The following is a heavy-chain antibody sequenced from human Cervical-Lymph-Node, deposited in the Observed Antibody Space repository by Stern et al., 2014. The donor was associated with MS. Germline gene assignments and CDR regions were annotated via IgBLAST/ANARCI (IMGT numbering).Heavy chain of an antibody. CDR3: ARDYGDYAFDY. D-gene: IGHD4-17*01. CDR2: IYPGYSDT. Sequence: EDQLVESGAEVKKPGESLKISCKGSGYSFTANWIAWVRQMPGKGLEWMVIIYPGYSDTRYSPSFQGQVTISADKSISTAYLQWSSLKASDTAMYYCARDYGDYAFDYWGQGTLVTVSS. J-gene: IGHJ4*02. CDR1: GYSFTANW. V-gene: IGHV5-51*01.